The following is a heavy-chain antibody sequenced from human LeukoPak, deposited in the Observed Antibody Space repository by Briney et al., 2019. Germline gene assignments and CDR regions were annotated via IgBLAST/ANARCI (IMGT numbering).Heavy chain of an antibody. CDR2: ISSSSSYI. V-gene: IGHV3-21*01. J-gene: IGHJ4*02. D-gene: IGHD2-8*01. Sequence: GGSLRLSCAASGFTFSSYSMNWVRQAPGKGLEWVSSISSSSSYIYYADSVKGRFTISRDNAKNSLYLQMNSLRAEYTAVYYCARDEKGYCTNGVCYTSDFDYWGQGTLVTVSS. CDR3: ARDEKGYCTNGVCYTSDFDY. CDR1: GFTFSSYS.